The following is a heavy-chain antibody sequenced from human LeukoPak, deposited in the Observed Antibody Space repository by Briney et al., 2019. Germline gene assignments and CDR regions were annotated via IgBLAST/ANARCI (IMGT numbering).Heavy chain of an antibody. CDR3: ARVRYYYALRYYYYMDV. CDR1: GYTFTGYY. D-gene: IGHD3-10*01. V-gene: IGHV1-2*02. Sequence: ALVTVSCKASGYTFTGYYMHWVRQAPGQGLEWMGWINPNSGGTNYAQKFQGRVTMTRDTSISTAYMELSRLRSDDTAVYYCARVRYYYALRYYYYMDVWGKGTTVTVSS. CDR2: INPNSGGT. J-gene: IGHJ6*03.